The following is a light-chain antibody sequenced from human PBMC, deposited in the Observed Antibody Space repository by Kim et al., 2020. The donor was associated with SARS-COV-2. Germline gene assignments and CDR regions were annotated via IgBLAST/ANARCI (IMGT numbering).Light chain of an antibody. CDR1: SSDVGGYNF. CDR3: SSYTSSSTFVV. Sequence: QSALTQPASVSGSPGQSITISCTGTSSDVGGYNFVSWYQQHPGKAPKLMIYDVTKRPSGVSNRFSGSKSDNTASLTISGLQAEDEADYYCSSYTSSSTFVVFGGGIQLTVL. CDR2: DVT. J-gene: IGLJ2*01. V-gene: IGLV2-14*03.